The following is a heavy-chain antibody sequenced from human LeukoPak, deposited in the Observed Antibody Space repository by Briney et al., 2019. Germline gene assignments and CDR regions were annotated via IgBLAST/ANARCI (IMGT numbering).Heavy chain of an antibody. Sequence: SETLSLTCTVSDYSISTDYYWGWIRQPPGKGLEWIGSINHSGSTYYNPSLESRVTISVDTSKNQFSLKLSSVTAADTAVYYCARQYSSGWYRFGKDYWGQGTLVTVSS. D-gene: IGHD6-19*01. V-gene: IGHV4-38-2*02. J-gene: IGHJ4*02. CDR1: DYSISTDYY. CDR2: INHSGST. CDR3: ARQYSSGWYRFGKDY.